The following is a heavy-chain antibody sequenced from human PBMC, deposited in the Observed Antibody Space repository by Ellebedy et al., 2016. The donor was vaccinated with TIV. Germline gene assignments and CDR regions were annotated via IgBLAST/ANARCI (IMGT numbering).Heavy chain of an antibody. Sequence: AASVKVSCKASGGTFSSYAISWVRQAPGQGLEWMGGIIPIFGTANYAQKFQGRVTITADESTSTAYMELSSLRSEDTAVYYCAISLEHSSGDLDYWGQGTLVTVSS. V-gene: IGHV1-69*13. CDR3: AISLEHSSGDLDY. CDR2: IIPIFGTA. J-gene: IGHJ4*02. D-gene: IGHD3-22*01. CDR1: GGTFSSYA.